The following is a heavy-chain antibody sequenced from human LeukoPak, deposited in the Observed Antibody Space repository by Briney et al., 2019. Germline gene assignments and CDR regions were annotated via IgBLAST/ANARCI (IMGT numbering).Heavy chain of an antibody. CDR1: GYSISSGYY. Sequence: SETLSLTCTVSGYSISSGYYWGWIRQPPGKGLEWIGSIYHSGSTCYNPSLKSRVTISVDTSKNQFSLKLSSVTAADTAVYYCARERQLERLAFGKEGSAFDYWGQGTLVTVSS. D-gene: IGHD1-1*01. CDR3: ARERQLERLAFGKEGSAFDY. CDR2: IYHSGST. J-gene: IGHJ4*02. V-gene: IGHV4-38-2*02.